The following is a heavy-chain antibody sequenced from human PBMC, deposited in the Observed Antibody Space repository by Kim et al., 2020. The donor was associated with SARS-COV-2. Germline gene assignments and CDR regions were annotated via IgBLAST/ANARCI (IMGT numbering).Heavy chain of an antibody. CDR1: GYTFTSYA. Sequence: ASVKVSCKASGYTFTSYAMHWVRQAPGQRLEWMGWINAGNGNTKYSQKFQGRVTITRDTSASTAYMELSSLRSEDTAVYYCARVFRIAVAGGNGFFDYWGQGTLVTVSS. J-gene: IGHJ4*02. D-gene: IGHD6-19*01. CDR2: INAGNGNT. V-gene: IGHV1-3*01. CDR3: ARVFRIAVAGGNGFFDY.